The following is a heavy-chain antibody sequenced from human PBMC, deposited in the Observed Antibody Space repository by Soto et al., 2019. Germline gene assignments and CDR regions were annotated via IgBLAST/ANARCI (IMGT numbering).Heavy chain of an antibody. CDR2: INTDGSST. CDR3: VRDRLGEQHYFDY. D-gene: IGHD6-13*01. Sequence: EVQLVESGGGLVQPGGSLRLSCAASGFVFSSDWMHWVRQAPGKGLVWVSRINTDGSSTAYADSVKGRFTISRDNAKNTLHLQMNSLRAEDTAVYYCVRDRLGEQHYFDYWGQGILVTVSS. CDR1: GFVFSSDW. J-gene: IGHJ4*02. V-gene: IGHV3-74*01.